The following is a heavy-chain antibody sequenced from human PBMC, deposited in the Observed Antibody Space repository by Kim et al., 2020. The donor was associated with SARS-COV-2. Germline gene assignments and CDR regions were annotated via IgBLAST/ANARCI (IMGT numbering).Heavy chain of an antibody. J-gene: IGHJ4*02. CDR3: ARVSFYSSGWYGIDY. D-gene: IGHD6-19*01. Sequence: SETLSLTCTVSGGSISSGSYYWSWIRQPAGKGLEWIGRIYTSGSTNYNPSLKSRVTISVDTSKNQFSLKLSSVTAADTAVYYCARVSFYSSGWYGIDYWGQGTLVTVSS. CDR2: IYTSGST. CDR1: GGSISSGSYY. V-gene: IGHV4-61*02.